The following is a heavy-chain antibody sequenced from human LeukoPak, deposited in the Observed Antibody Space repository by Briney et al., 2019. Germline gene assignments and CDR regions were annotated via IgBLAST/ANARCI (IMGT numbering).Heavy chain of an antibody. CDR1: GGSISSGSYY. CDR3: AGVVGAFGAFDI. J-gene: IGHJ3*02. Sequence: SETLSLTCTVSGGSISSGSYYWSWIRQPAGKGLEWFGRIYTSGSTNYNPSLKSRVTISVDTSKNQFSLKLSSVTAADTAVYYCAGVVGAFGAFDIWGQGTMVTVSS. CDR2: IYTSGST. V-gene: IGHV4-61*02. D-gene: IGHD1-26*01.